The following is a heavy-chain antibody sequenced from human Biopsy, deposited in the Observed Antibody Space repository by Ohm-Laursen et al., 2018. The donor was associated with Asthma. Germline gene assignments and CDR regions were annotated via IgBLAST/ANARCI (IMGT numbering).Heavy chain of an antibody. CDR3: ARDFVDSAMDYFDY. Sequence: TLSLTCSVYGGSISSFYWSWIRQSPEKGLEWMGYVYWTGSTNYNPSLKSRVTISVDTSKNQFSLKLSSVTAADTAVYYCARDFVDSAMDYFDYWGQGTLVTVSS. J-gene: IGHJ4*02. CDR2: VYWTGST. D-gene: IGHD5-18*01. V-gene: IGHV4-59*01. CDR1: GGSISSFY.